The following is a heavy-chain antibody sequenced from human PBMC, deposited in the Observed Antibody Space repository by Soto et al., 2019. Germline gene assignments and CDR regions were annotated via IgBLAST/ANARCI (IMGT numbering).Heavy chain of an antibody. Sequence: GGSLILSCAAYGFTFSSYLMSWVRQAPGKGLEWVANIKQDGSEKYYVDSVKGRFTISRDDSKNVSYLQMDSLRREDTGVYFCASQMYFFDSSGYFPPPIWGQGTLVTVSS. CDR1: GFTFSSYL. V-gene: IGHV3-7*02. J-gene: IGHJ4*02. CDR2: IKQDGSEK. CDR3: ASQMYFFDSSGYFPPPI. D-gene: IGHD3-22*01.